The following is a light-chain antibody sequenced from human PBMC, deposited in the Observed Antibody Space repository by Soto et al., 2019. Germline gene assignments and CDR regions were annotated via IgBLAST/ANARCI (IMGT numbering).Light chain of an antibody. CDR2: AAS. J-gene: IGKJ5*01. CDR3: QQSYSTLSNT. V-gene: IGKV1-39*01. CDR1: ESISRH. Sequence: DIRMTQSPSSLSASGGDRVTITCRASESISRHLNRYQQKPGKAPNLLIYAASSLQNGVPSRFSGRGSGTDFTLTISNLQPEDFATYYCQQSYSTLSNTFGQGTRLEIK.